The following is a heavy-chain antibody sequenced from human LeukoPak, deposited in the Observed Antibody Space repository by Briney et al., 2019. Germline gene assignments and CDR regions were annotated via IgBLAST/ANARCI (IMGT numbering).Heavy chain of an antibody. D-gene: IGHD3-9*01. V-gene: IGHV1-18*01. CDR3: ARDAKLRYFDWLLGERYYFDY. Sequence: ASVKVSCKASGYTFTSYGISWVRQAPGKGLEWMGWISAYTGNTNYAQKLQGRVTMTTDTSTSTAYMELRSLRSDDTAVYYCARDAKLRYFDWLLGERYYFDYWGQGTLVTVSS. CDR2: ISAYTGNT. J-gene: IGHJ4*02. CDR1: GYTFTSYG.